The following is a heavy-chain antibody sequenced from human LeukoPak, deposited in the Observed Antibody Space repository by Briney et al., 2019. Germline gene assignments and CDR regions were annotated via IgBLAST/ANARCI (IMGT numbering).Heavy chain of an antibody. CDR3: ARDRGEFDY. V-gene: IGHV4-61*01. J-gene: IGHJ4*02. CDR2: IYYSGST. CDR1: GGPVSSGSYY. D-gene: IGHD3-10*01. Sequence: SETLSLTCTVSGGPVSSGSYYWSWIRQPPGKGLEWIGYIYYSGSTNYNPSLKSRVTISVDTSKNQFSLKLSSVTAADTAVYYCARDRGEFDYWGQGTLVTVSS.